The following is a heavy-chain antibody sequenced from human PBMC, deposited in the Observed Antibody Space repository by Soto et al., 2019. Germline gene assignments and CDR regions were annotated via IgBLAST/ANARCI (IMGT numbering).Heavy chain of an antibody. CDR2: INPHGGST. CDR3: ARSSGGNFGIIIEGSNWFDP. J-gene: IGHJ5*02. Sequence: ASVKVSCKAPGDTFTSYYLNWVRQAPGQGLEWMGVINPHGGSTKYAQKFQGRITMTRDTSRSTVYMELSSLSFDDTAIYYFARSSGGNFGIIIEGSNWFDPWGKGTLVTVSS. D-gene: IGHD3-3*01. V-gene: IGHV1-46*01. CDR1: GDTFTSYY.